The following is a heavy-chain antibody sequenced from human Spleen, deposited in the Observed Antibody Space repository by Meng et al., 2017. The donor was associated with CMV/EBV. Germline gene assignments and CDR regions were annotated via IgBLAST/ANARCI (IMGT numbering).Heavy chain of an antibody. J-gene: IGHJ6*02. CDR1: GGTFSSYA. CDR3: AREIHLYGMDV. CDR2: IIPILGIA. Sequence: SVKVSCKASGGTFSSYAISWVRQAPGQGLEWMGGIIPILGIANYAQKFQGRVTITADKSTSTVYMELSRLRSEDTAVYYCAREIHLYGMDVWGQGTTVTVSS. D-gene: IGHD5-18*01. V-gene: IGHV1-69*10.